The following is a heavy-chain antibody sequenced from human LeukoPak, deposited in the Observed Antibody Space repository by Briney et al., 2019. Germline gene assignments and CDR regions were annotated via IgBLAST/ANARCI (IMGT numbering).Heavy chain of an antibody. V-gene: IGHV4-34*01. Sequence: KPSETLSLTCAVYGGSFSGYYWSWIRQPPGKGLEWIGEINHSGSTNYNPSLKSRVTISEDTSKNQFSLKLSSVTAADTAVYYCARGHPVVAATHWDYWGQGTLVTVSS. J-gene: IGHJ4*02. CDR3: ARGHPVVAATHWDY. D-gene: IGHD2-15*01. CDR2: INHSGST. CDR1: GGSFSGYY.